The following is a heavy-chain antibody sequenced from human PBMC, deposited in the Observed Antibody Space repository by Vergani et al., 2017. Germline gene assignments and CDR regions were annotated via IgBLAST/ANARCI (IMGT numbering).Heavy chain of an antibody. V-gene: IGHV3-15*01. CDR1: GFTFSNAW. Sequence: EVQLVESGGGLVKPGGSLRLSCAASGFTFSNAWMSWVRQAPGKGLEWVGRIKSKTDGGTTDYAAPVKGRFTISRDNSKNTLYLQMNSLRAEDTAVYYCAKGARIVGATHGYWGQGTLVTVSS. J-gene: IGHJ4*02. CDR3: AKGARIVGATHGY. D-gene: IGHD1-26*01. CDR2: IKSKTDGGTT.